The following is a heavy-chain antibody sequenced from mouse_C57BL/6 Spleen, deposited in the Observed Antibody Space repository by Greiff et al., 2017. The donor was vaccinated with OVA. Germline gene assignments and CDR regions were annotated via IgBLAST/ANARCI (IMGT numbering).Heavy chain of an antibody. Sequence: QQSCKASGYTFTSYWMDWVKQRPGQGLEWIGNIYPSDSETHYNQKFKDKATLTVDKSSSTAYMQLSSLTSEDSAVYYCARGGKGAWFAYWGQGTLVTVSA. CDR2: IYPSDSET. CDR1: GYTFTSYW. V-gene: IGHV1-61*01. J-gene: IGHJ3*01. CDR3: ARGGKGAWFAY.